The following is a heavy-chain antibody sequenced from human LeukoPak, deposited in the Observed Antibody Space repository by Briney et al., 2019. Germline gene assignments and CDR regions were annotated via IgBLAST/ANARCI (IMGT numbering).Heavy chain of an antibody. CDR3: ARGPPPDFDC. J-gene: IGHJ4*02. CDR2: IYTSGST. CDR1: GGSINSGTNY. V-gene: IGHV4-61*02. Sequence: KSSETLSLTCTVSGGSINSGTNYWSWIRQPAGKGLEWIGRIYTSGSTDYNPSLKSRVTMSVDTSKNQFSLKLSSVTAADTAVYYCARGPPPDFDCWGQGTLVTVS.